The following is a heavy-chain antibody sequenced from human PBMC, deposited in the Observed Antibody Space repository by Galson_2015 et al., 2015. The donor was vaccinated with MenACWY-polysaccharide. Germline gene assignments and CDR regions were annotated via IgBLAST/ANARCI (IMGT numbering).Heavy chain of an antibody. CDR2: IYGEHVDG. CDR1: GFPFNRFA. J-gene: IGHJ3*02. D-gene: IGHD2-2*01. CDR3: AREGSRIVFHAFDI. V-gene: IGHV3-23*01. Sequence: SLRLSCAASGFPFNRFAMGWVRQAPGKGLEWVSGIYGEHVDGFYVESVKGRFTISRDNSKNTVFLEMNTLGVEDTAVYYCAREGSRIVFHAFDIWGQGTMVTVSS.